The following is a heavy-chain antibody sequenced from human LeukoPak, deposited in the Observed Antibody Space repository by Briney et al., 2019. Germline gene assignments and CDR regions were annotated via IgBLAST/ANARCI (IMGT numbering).Heavy chain of an antibody. Sequence: SETLSLTCTVSGGSISSYYWSWIRQPPGKGLEYIGYIYYNGSTNYTPSLKRRVSISVDTSKHQFSLKLSSVPAADTAVYYCARGHCSSAGCFPYFDYWGQGTLVSVSS. CDR1: GGSISSYY. CDR3: ARGHCSSAGCFPYFDY. D-gene: IGHD2-2*01. J-gene: IGHJ4*02. V-gene: IGHV4-59*01. CDR2: IYYNGST.